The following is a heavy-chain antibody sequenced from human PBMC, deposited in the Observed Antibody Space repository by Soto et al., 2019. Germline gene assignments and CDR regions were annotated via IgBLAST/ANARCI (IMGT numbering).Heavy chain of an antibody. J-gene: IGHJ6*02. CDR3: ARNTWQQPRDYYYGMDV. V-gene: IGHV3-30-3*01. Sequence: QVQLVESGGGVVQPGRSLRLSCAASGFTFSNYAMHWVRQAPGKGLEWVAVISYDVGNKYYADSVKGRLTISRDNSKNTLYLQMNSLRAEDTAVYYCARNTWQQPRDYYYGMDVWGQGTTVTVSS. D-gene: IGHD6-13*01. CDR1: GFTFSNYA. CDR2: ISYDVGNK.